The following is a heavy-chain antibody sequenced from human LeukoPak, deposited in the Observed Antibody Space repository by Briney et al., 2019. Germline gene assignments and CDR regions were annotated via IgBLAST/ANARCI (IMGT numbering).Heavy chain of an antibody. CDR3: ARCSSGRYNGAFDI. Sequence: PGGSLRLSCAASGFTFSSYAMSWVRQAPGKGLEWVSAISGSGGSTYYADSVKGRFTISRDNAKNSLYLQMNSLRAEDTALYYCARCSSGRYNGAFDIWGQGTMVTVSS. J-gene: IGHJ3*02. V-gene: IGHV3-23*01. CDR2: ISGSGGST. CDR1: GFTFSSYA. D-gene: IGHD6-19*01.